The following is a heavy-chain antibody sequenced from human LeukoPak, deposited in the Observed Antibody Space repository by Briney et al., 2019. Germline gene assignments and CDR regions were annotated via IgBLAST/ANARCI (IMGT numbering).Heavy chain of an antibody. D-gene: IGHD3-10*01. Sequence: SETLSLTCTVSGGSITSSSYYWGWIRQPPGKGLEWIGNIYYSGSTYYNPSLKSRVTISVDTSKNQFSLNLNSVTAADTAVYYCARSRSYYYGSGGLDAFDIWGQGTMVTVSS. CDR1: GGSITSSSYY. J-gene: IGHJ3*02. CDR3: ARSRSYYYGSGGLDAFDI. CDR2: IYYSGST. V-gene: IGHV4-39*01.